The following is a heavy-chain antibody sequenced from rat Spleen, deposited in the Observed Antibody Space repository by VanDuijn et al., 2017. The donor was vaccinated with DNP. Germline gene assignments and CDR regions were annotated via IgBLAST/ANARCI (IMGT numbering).Heavy chain of an antibody. V-gene: IGHV5S13*01. J-gene: IGHJ2*01. Sequence: EVQLVESGGGLVQPGRSLKLSCAASGFSFSDYDMAWVRQAPKRGLEWVASISAGGGNTYYRDSVKGRFTISRENAENTQYLQMDSLRFDDTATYYCAKDPEYYGFQGYFDYWGQGVMVTVSS. CDR1: GFSFSDYD. D-gene: IGHD1-6*01. CDR3: AKDPEYYGFQGYFDY. CDR2: ISAGGGNT.